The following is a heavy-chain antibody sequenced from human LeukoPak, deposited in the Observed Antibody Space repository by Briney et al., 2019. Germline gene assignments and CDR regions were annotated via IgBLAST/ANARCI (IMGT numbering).Heavy chain of an antibody. CDR3: ARHGGSGPFDY. V-gene: IGHV4-59*08. CDR2: SYNSGST. D-gene: IGHD3-3*01. CDR1: GGSISSYY. Sequence: SETLSLTCTVSGGSISSYYWSWIRQPPGKGLEWIGYSYNSGSTTPHPSLKSRVTISVDTSKNQFSLRLRSVTAADTAVYYCARHGGSGPFDYWGQGTLVTVSS. J-gene: IGHJ4*02.